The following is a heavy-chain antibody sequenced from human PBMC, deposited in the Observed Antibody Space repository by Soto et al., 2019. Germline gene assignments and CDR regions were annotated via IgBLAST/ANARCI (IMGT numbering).Heavy chain of an antibody. V-gene: IGHV3-53*01. CDR2: IYIGDST. CDR1: GFTVSTNY. J-gene: IGHJ4*02. Sequence: EVQLVESGGGLIQPGGSLRLSCAASGFTVSTNYMSWVRQGPGKGLECVSVIYIGDSTYYADSAKGRFTISRDNSKNTLYLQMDSLRAEDTAVYYCTRMRDGHILEWGQGTLVTVSS. CDR3: TRMRDGHILE. D-gene: IGHD3-3*01.